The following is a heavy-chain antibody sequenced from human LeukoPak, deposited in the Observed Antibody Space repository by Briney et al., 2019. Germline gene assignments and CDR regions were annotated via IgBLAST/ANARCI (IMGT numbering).Heavy chain of an antibody. CDR1: GFTFSGYY. Sequence: GGSLRLSCAASGFTFSGYYVSWVRQFRGKALEWVAAIKQDGSERYYVGSVRGRFTNSRDNANNSLYLQMNSLRVEDTAVYYCARRGTWHSDYWGQGTLVTVSS. CDR2: IKQDGSER. V-gene: IGHV3-7*01. D-gene: IGHD3-16*01. J-gene: IGHJ4*02. CDR3: ARRGTWHSDY.